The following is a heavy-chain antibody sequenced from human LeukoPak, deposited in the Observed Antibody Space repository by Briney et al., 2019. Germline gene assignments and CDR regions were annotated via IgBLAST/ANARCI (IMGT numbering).Heavy chain of an antibody. CDR2: IIPIFGTA. CDR3: ARDKGGYSYGHDAFDN. D-gene: IGHD5-18*01. J-gene: IGHJ3*02. V-gene: IGHV1-69*13. Sequence: SVKVSCKASGGTFSSYAISWVRQAPGQGLEWMGGIIPIFGTANYAQKFQGRVTITADESTSTAYMELSSLRSEDTAVYYCARDKGGYSYGHDAFDNWGQGTMVTVSS. CDR1: GGTFSSYA.